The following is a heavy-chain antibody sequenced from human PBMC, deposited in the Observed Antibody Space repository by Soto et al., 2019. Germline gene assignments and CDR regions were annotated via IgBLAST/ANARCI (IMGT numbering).Heavy chain of an antibody. CDR1: GFTFSNYE. CDR3: ARDYVYVLRGAFDI. V-gene: IGHV3-64*04. D-gene: IGHD3-16*01. CDR2: ISNDGSNK. J-gene: IGHJ3*02. Sequence: GGSLRLSCAASGFTFSNYEMHWVRQAPGKGLECVSGISNDGSNKDYAKSVKGRFTISRDNSKNTLYLQMNSLRAEGTAVYYCARDYVYVLRGAFDIWGQGTMVTVSS.